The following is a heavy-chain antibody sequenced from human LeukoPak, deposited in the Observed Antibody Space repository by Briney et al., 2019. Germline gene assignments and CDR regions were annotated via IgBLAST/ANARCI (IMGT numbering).Heavy chain of an antibody. CDR1: GYTLTELS. J-gene: IGHJ4*02. Sequence: ASVKVSCKVSGYTLTELSMHWVRQAPGKGLEWMGGFDPEDGETIYAQKFQGRVTMTEDTSTDTAYMELSSLRSEDTAVYYCATSPLFSSGYYYRDYRGQGTLVTVSS. CDR3: ATSPLFSSGYYYRDY. CDR2: FDPEDGET. V-gene: IGHV1-24*01. D-gene: IGHD3-22*01.